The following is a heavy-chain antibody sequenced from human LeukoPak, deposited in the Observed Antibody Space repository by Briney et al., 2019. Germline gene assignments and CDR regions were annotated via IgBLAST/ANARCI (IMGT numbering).Heavy chain of an antibody. CDR2: ISSSGSTI. CDR3: ARDNQTPYGDYGLDY. D-gene: IGHD4-17*01. CDR1: GFTFSDYY. Sequence: GGSLRLSCAASGFTFSDYYMSWIRQAPGKGLEWVSYISSSGSTIYYADSVKGRFTISRDNAKNSLYLQMNSLRAEDTAVYYYARDNQTPYGDYGLDYWGQGTLVTVSS. V-gene: IGHV3-11*01. J-gene: IGHJ4*02.